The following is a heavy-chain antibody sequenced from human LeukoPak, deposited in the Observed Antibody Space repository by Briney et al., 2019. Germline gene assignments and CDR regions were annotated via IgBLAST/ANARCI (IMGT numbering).Heavy chain of an antibody. CDR2: IIPILGIE. V-gene: IGHV1-69*04. J-gene: IGHJ4*02. CDR3: GREKVEMATIRDFDY. Sequence: ASVNVSCKSSGGTFSSYAISWVRQPPGQGLEWMGRIIPILGIENYAQKFQGRVTITADKSTSTAYMELSSLRSEDTTVYYCGREKVEMATIRDFDYWGQGTLVTVSS. CDR1: GGTFSSYA. D-gene: IGHD5-24*01.